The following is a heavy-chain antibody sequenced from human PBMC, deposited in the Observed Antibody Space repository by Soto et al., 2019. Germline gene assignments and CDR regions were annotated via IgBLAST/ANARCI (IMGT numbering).Heavy chain of an antibody. J-gene: IGHJ4*02. CDR1: GFTFSSSG. CDR2: IWYDGSNK. CDR3: ARDYYGSGTQYYFDY. Sequence: GGSLRLSCAASGFTFSSSGMHWVRQAPGKGLEWVAVIWYDGSNKYYADSVKGRFTISRDNSKNTLYLQMNSLRAEDTAVYYCARDYYGSGTQYYFDYWGQGTLVTVSS. V-gene: IGHV3-33*01. D-gene: IGHD3-10*01.